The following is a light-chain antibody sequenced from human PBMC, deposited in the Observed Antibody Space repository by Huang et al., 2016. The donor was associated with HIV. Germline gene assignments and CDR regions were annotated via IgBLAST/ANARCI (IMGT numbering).Light chain of an antibody. CDR1: QSISNY. J-gene: IGKJ1*01. V-gene: IGKV1-39*01. CDR3: QQSYKSPPT. CDR2: GAS. Sequence: DIQMTQSPASLSSSVGDAVTITCRATQSISNYVNWYQQKPGKAPTLLIYGASTLQSGVPSRFSGSGSGTDFTLTISSLQPEDFTTYYCQQSYKSPPTFGQGTKVEI.